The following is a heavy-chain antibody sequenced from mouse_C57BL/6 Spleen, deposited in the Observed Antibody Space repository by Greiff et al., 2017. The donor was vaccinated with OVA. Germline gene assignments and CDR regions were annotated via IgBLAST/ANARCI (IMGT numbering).Heavy chain of an antibody. CDR3: ARGGTTVVAPYYFDY. CDR2: IAPNSGGT. J-gene: IGHJ2*01. CDR1: GYTFTSYW. V-gene: IGHV1-72*01. Sequence: QVQLQQPGAELVKPGASVKLSCKASGYTFTSYWMHWVKQRPGRGLEWIGRIAPNSGGTKYNEKFKSKATLTVDKPSSTAYMQLSSLTSEDSAVYYCARGGTTVVAPYYFDYWGQGTTLTVSS. D-gene: IGHD1-1*01.